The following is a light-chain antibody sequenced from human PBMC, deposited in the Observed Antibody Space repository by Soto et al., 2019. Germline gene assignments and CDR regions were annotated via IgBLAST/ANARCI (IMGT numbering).Light chain of an antibody. J-gene: IGKJ1*01. CDR1: QSVSSN. CDR3: QHYNNWPPWT. V-gene: IGKV3-15*01. Sequence: EIVMTQSPATLSVSPGERATLSCRVSQSVSSNLAWYQQKPGQAPRLLIYGASTRATGIPARFSGGGSGTEFTLTISSLQSEDFAVYYCQHYNNWPPWTFGQGTKVESK. CDR2: GAS.